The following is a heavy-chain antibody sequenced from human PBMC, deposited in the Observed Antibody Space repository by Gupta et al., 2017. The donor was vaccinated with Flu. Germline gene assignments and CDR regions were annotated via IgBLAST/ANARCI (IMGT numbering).Heavy chain of an antibody. V-gene: IGHV4-31*03. J-gene: IGHJ5*02. D-gene: IGHD3-10*01. Sequence: QVQLQESGPGLVKPSQTLSLTCTVSGGSISSGGYYWNWIRQHPGKGLEWIGHIFYGGTTYYNPSLKSRVSISVDTSKNQFSLKLSSVTAADTAVYYCVRDPLVRGAIGPQIAWGQGTLVTVSS. CDR3: VRDPLVRGAIGPQIA. CDR2: IFYGGTT. CDR1: GGSISSGGYY.